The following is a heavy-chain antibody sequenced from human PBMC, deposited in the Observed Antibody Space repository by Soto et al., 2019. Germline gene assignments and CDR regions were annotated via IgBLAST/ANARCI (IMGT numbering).Heavy chain of an antibody. J-gene: IGHJ4*02. CDR1: SGSITRVGHY. CDR3: ARATGPLGSRNCDY. V-gene: IGHV4-31*03. Sequence: SETLSLTCTVSSGSITRVGHYWTCIRQPPGKGLEWIRSTYPSGSTFFRPPLRSRLTISVDTSKSQFSLRLNSVTAADTAVYYCARATGPLGSRNCDYWAPGTLVT. D-gene: IGHD7-27*01. CDR2: TYPSGST.